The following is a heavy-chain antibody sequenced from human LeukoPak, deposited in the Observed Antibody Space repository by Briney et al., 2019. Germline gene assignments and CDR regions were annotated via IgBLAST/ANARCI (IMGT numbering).Heavy chain of an antibody. CDR1: GFTFSSYE. CDR3: AGDPRYCSGGSCYSSIDY. V-gene: IGHV3-48*03. CDR2: ISSSGSTI. D-gene: IGHD2-15*01. Sequence: GGSLRLSCAASGFTFSSYEMNWVRQAPGKGLEWVSYISSSGSTIYYADSVKGRFTISRDNAKNSLYLQMNSLRAEDTAVYYCAGDPRYCSGGSCYSSIDYWGQGTLVTVSS. J-gene: IGHJ4*02.